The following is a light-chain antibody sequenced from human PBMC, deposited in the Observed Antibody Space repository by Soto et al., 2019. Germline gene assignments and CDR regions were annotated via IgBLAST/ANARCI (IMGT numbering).Light chain of an antibody. CDR3: LQYFNWYT. J-gene: IGKJ2*01. CDR2: GAS. Sequence: EIVMTQSPATLSVSPGERATLSCRASQSVGSNLAWYQQKPGQAPRLLIYGASSRATGIPATFSGSGSGTEFTLTISSLQSEDFAVYYCLQYFNWYTVGQGTELEIK. CDR1: QSVGSN. V-gene: IGKV3-15*01.